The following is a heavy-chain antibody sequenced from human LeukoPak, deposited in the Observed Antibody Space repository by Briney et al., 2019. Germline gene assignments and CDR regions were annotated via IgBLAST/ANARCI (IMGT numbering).Heavy chain of an antibody. D-gene: IGHD5-12*01. CDR2: IYYSGST. CDR1: GGSISSYD. CDR3: ASLRKYSGYDFDY. V-gene: IGHV4-59*01. J-gene: IGHJ4*02. Sequence: PSETLSLTCTVSGGSISSYDWSWIRQPPGEGLEWIGYIYYSGSTNYNPSLKSRVTISVDTSKNQFSLKLSSVTAADTAVYYCASLRKYSGYDFDYWGQGTLVTVPS.